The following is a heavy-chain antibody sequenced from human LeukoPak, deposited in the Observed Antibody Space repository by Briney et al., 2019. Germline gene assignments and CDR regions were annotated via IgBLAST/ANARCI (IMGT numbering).Heavy chain of an antibody. CDR2: IYTSGST. V-gene: IGHV4-4*07. CDR3: ASSLVVIVHYWYFDL. CDR1: GGSISSYY. D-gene: IGHD2-21*01. Sequence: SETLSLTCTVSGGSISSYYWSWIRQPAGKGLEWIGRIYTSGSTNYNPSLKSRVTMSVDTSKNQFSLKLSSVTAADTAVYYCASSLVVIVHYWYFDLWGRGTLVTVSS. J-gene: IGHJ2*01.